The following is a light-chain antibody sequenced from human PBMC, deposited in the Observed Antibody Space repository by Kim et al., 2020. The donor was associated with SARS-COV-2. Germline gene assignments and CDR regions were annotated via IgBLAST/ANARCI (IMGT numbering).Light chain of an antibody. CDR3: QAWDSSTVV. J-gene: IGLJ2*01. CDR1: KLGDKY. Sequence: SYELTQPPSVSVSPGQTASINCTGDKLGDKYACWYQQKPGQSPLLVIYQDNKRHSGIPERFSGSNSGNTATLTISGTQAMDEADYYCQAWDSSTVVFGGGTQLTVL. V-gene: IGLV3-1*01. CDR2: QDN.